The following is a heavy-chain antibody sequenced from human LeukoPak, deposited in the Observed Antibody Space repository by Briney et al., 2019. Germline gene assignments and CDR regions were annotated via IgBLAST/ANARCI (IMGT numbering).Heavy chain of an antibody. V-gene: IGHV1-46*01. CDR2: INPSGGST. Sequence: ASVKVSCKASGYTFTSYYMHWVRQAPGQGLEWMGIINPSGGSTSYAQKFQGRVTMTRDTSTSTVYMELSSLRSEDTAVYYCAKPRNLELRSPLDYYFDYWGQGTLVTVSS. CDR1: GYTFTSYY. J-gene: IGHJ4*02. D-gene: IGHD1-7*01. CDR3: AKPRNLELRSPLDYYFDY.